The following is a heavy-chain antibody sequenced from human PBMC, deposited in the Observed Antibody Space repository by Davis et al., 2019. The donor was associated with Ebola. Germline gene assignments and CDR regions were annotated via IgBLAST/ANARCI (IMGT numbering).Heavy chain of an antibody. J-gene: IGHJ6*03. V-gene: IGHV3-30-3*01. CDR3: ANWPEGAHGTIDV. Sequence: GESLKISCAASGIIFSSFAVHWVRQAPGKGLEWVAFISSNGFNTYYADSVKGRFTISRDNSKDTLYLQMNSPTADDTATYYCANWPEGAHGTIDVWGKGATVTVSS. CDR2: ISSNGFNT. D-gene: IGHD1-1*01. CDR1: GIIFSSFA.